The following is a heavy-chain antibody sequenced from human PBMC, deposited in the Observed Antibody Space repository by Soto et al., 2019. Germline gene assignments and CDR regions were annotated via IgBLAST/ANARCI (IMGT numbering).Heavy chain of an antibody. Sequence: SETLSLTCTVSGGSISSSSYYWGWIRQPPGKGLEWIGSIYYSGSTYYNPSLKSRVTISVDTSKNQFSLKLSSVTAADTAVYYCARVLRFLEWLHHPPSFDPWGQGTLVTVSS. CDR2: IYYSGST. CDR1: GGSISSSSYY. J-gene: IGHJ5*02. V-gene: IGHV4-39*01. CDR3: ARVLRFLEWLHHPPSFDP. D-gene: IGHD3-3*01.